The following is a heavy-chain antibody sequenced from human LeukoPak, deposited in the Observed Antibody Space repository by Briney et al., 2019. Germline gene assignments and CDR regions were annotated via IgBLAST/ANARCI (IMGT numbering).Heavy chain of an antibody. J-gene: IGHJ4*02. V-gene: IGHV4-34*01. CDR2: INHSGST. CDR3: ARLVHMWLRFQPGPYCSGGSCGDY. Sequence: KPSETLSLTCAVYGGSFSGYYWSWIRQPPGKGLEWIGEINHSGSTNYNPSLKSRVTISVDTSKNQFSLKLSSVTAADTAVYYCARLVHMWLRFQPGPYCSGGSCGDYWGQGALVTVSS. D-gene: IGHD2-15*01. CDR1: GGSFSGYY.